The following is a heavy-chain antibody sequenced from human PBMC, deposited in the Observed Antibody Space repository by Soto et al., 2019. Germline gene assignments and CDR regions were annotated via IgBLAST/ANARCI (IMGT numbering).Heavy chain of an antibody. CDR1: GFTFSSYS. CDR2: ISGTSDYI. D-gene: IGHD2-15*01. CDR3: ARDHRYCSGSSCRPYYYYYGMDV. J-gene: IGHJ6*02. V-gene: IGHV3-21*01. Sequence: PGGSLRLSCAASGFTFSSYSMNWVRQAPGRGLEWVAAISGTSDYIYYADSVKGRFTISGDNAKTSLYIQMNSLRAEDTAVYYCARDHRYCSGSSCRPYYYYYGMDVWGQGTTVTVSS.